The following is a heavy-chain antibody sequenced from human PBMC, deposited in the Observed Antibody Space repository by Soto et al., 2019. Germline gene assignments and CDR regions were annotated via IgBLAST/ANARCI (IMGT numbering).Heavy chain of an antibody. D-gene: IGHD4-17*01. J-gene: IGHJ6*02. CDR3: ARQTVTNSYYGMDV. Sequence: QVQLVQSGAEVKKPGASVKVSCKASGYTFTGYYMHWVRQAPGQGLAWMGWINPNSGGTNYAQKFQGRVTMTRDTSISTAYMELSRLRSDDTAVDYCARQTVTNSYYGMDVWGQGTTVTVSS. CDR1: GYTFTGYY. V-gene: IGHV1-2*02. CDR2: INPNSGGT.